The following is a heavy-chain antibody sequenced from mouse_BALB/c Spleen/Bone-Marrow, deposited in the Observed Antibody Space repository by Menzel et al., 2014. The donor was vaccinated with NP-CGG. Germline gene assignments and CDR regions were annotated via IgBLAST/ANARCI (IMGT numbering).Heavy chain of an antibody. V-gene: IGHV1S45*01. D-gene: IGHD1-3*01. CDR2: INPYNDYT. Sequence: EVKLMESGAELVRPGASVKISCKAFGYTFXNHHINWVKQRPGQGLDWIGYINPYNDYTSYNQKFKGKATLTVDKSSSTAYMELSSLTSEDSAVYYCVLYTYYAMDYWGQGTSVTVSS. CDR3: VLYTYYAMDY. CDR1: GYTFXNHH. J-gene: IGHJ4*01.